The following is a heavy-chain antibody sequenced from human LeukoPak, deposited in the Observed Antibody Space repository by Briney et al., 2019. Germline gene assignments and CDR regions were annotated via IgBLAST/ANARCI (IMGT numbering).Heavy chain of an antibody. D-gene: IGHD6-19*01. CDR1: GFTFSTYG. Sequence: GSSLRLSCAASGFTFSTYGMHWVRQAPGKGLEWVADIWYDGSNKYYEDSVKGRFTISRDNSKNTLYLRMNSLRAEDTAVYYCARDPGVRWLVGFDYWGQGTLVTVSS. J-gene: IGHJ4*02. CDR2: IWYDGSNK. V-gene: IGHV3-33*01. CDR3: ARDPGVRWLVGFDY.